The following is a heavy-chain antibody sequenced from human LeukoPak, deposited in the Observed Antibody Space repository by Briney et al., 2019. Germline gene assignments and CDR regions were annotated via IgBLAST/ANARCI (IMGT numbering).Heavy chain of an antibody. CDR2: IKTDGSEK. D-gene: IGHD2/OR15-2a*01. J-gene: IGHJ5*01. CDR3: ATYSTKNAREFES. V-gene: IGHV3-7*01. Sequence: GSLRLSCAVSGVTFSDYYMDWVRQTPGKGLEWVANIKTDGSEKYYVDSVKGRFTISRDNAKNSLYLQMNSLRAEDTAVYYCATYSTKNAREFESWGQGTLVTLSS. CDR1: GVTFSDYY.